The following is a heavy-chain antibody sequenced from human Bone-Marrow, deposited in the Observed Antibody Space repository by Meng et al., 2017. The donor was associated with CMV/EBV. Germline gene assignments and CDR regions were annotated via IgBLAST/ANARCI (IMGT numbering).Heavy chain of an antibody. CDR3: ARDSTVTTGALDY. V-gene: IGHV3-23*01. CDR1: GFTFSSYA. Sequence: GGSLRLSCAASGFTFSSYAMSWVRQAPGKGLEWVSAISGSGGSTYYADSVKGRFTISRDNSKNTLYLQMNSLRAEDTAVYYCARDSTVTTGALDYWGQGTLVTVSS. D-gene: IGHD4-17*01. J-gene: IGHJ4*02. CDR2: ISGSGGST.